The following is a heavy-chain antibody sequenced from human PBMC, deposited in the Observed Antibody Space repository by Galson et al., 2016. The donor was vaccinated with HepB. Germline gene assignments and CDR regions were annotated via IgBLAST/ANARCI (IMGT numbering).Heavy chain of an antibody. CDR1: GNSFINRW. D-gene: IGHD6-19*01. V-gene: IGHV5-51*01. CDR2: INPADSGT. CDR3: ARHPGRPAGSLDY. Sequence: QSGAEVKKPGESLKISCKGSGNSFINRWIGWVRQMPGKGLEWMGLINPADSGTACSPSFPGQVTFSVDQSSTTAYLQWSSLKSSDTAMYYCARHPGRPAGSLDYWGQGTLVTVSS. J-gene: IGHJ4*02.